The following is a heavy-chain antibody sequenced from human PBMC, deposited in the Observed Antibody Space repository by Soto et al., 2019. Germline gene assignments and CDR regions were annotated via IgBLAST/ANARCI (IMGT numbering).Heavy chain of an antibody. CDR3: ARESGSYHLDS. D-gene: IGHD1-26*01. J-gene: IGHJ4*02. CDR1: GFTFSSYV. V-gene: IGHV3-33*01. CDR2: IWYDGSNK. Sequence: GGSLRLSCAASGFTFSSYVMHWVRQPPGKGLEWVAVIWYDGSNKYYADSVKGRLTISRDNSKNTLYPQMNSLRAEDTAMYYCARESGSYHLDSWGRGTLVTVSS.